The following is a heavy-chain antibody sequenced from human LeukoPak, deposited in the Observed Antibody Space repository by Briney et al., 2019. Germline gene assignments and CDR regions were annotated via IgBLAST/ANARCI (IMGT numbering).Heavy chain of an antibody. D-gene: IGHD3-22*01. V-gene: IGHV1-8*03. CDR2: MDPNSGNT. Sequence: ASVKVSCKASGYTFTSYDINWVREATGQGLEWMGWMDPNSGNTGYAQKFLGRVTITRNTSISTAYMELSSLRSEDTAVYYCARVVHYDSSGYYYVAAFDIWGQGTMVTVSS. CDR3: ARVVHYDSSGYYYVAAFDI. J-gene: IGHJ3*02. CDR1: GYTFTSYD.